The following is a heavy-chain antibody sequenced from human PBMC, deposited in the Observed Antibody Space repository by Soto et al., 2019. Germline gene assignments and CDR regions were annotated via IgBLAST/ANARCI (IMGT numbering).Heavy chain of an antibody. D-gene: IGHD6-13*01. CDR1: GGTFSSYA. CDR3: ARDGSSSWYSYGMDV. J-gene: IGHJ6*02. CDR2: IIPIFGTA. Sequence: SVKVSCKASGGTFSSYAISWVRQAPGQGLEWMGGIIPIFGTANYAQKFQGRVTITADKSTSTAYMELSSLRSEDTAVYYCARDGSSSWYSYGMDVWGQGTTVTVSS. V-gene: IGHV1-69*06.